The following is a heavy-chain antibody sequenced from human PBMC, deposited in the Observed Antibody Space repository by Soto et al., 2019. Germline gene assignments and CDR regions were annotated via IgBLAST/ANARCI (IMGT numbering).Heavy chain of an antibody. Sequence: ASVKVSCKASGYTFTSYYMHWVRQAPGQGLEWMGIINPSGGSTSYAQKFQGRVTMTRDTSTSTVYMELSSLRSEDTAVYYCARESRDIEVVVAANNWLDPWGQGTLVTVSS. CDR3: ARESRDIEVVVAANNWLDP. CDR2: INPSGGST. V-gene: IGHV1-46*01. J-gene: IGHJ5*02. D-gene: IGHD2-15*01. CDR1: GYTFTSYY.